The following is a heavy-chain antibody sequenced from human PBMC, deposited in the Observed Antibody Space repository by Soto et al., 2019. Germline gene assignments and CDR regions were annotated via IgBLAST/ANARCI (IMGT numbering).Heavy chain of an antibody. CDR2: IHTAKGNT. CDR1: GYTFTKNF. Sequence: ASVKGCCKASGYTFTKNFSHWLRQAPGQTLEWMGWIHTAKGNTKYSQKFEARVTLTRDTAASTAYMELNSLRSDDTAVYYCARDPIWTYTWNYARLNYLDPWGQGTLVTVSS. CDR3: ARDPIWTYTWNYARLNYLDP. J-gene: IGHJ5*02. D-gene: IGHD1-7*01. V-gene: IGHV1-3*04.